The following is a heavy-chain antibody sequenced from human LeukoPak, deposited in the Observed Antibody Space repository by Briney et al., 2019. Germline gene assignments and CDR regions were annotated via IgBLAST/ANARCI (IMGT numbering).Heavy chain of an antibody. CDR2: ISYDGSNK. CDR3: AKGLDDYGDYGEDY. Sequence: TGGSLRLSCAASGFTFSSYGMHWVRQAPGKGLEWVAVISYDGSNKYYADSVKGRFTISRDNSKNTLYLQMNSLRAEDTAVYYCAKGLDDYGDYGEDYWGQGTLVTVSS. J-gene: IGHJ4*02. CDR1: GFTFSSYG. D-gene: IGHD4-17*01. V-gene: IGHV3-30*18.